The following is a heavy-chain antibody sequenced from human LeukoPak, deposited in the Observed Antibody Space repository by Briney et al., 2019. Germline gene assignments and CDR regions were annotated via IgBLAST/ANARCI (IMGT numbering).Heavy chain of an antibody. CDR3: ARRDSNYYYYYYMDV. J-gene: IGHJ6*03. CDR2: MNPNSGNT. D-gene: IGHD4-11*01. Sequence: ASVKLSCKASGYTFTSYDINWVRQATGQGHEWMGWMNPNSGNTGYSQKFQGRVTMTRNTSISTAYMELSSLRSEDTAVYYCARRDSNYYYYYYMDVWGKGTTVTVSS. CDR1: GYTFTSYD. V-gene: IGHV1-8*01.